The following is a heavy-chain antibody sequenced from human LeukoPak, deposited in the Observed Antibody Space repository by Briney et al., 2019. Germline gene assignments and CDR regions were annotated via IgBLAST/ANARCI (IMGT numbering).Heavy chain of an antibody. J-gene: IGHJ6*02. V-gene: IGHV3-53*01. CDR3: ARGRYEFSAGMDV. Sequence: GGSLRLSCAASGLTVSSNYMSWVRQAPGKGLQWVLVIYSGGSTTYADSVRGRFTISRDNSKNTVFLQMNNLRAEDTAVYFCARGRYEFSAGMDVWGQGTTVTVSS. D-gene: IGHD5-12*01. CDR1: GLTVSSNY. CDR2: IYSGGST.